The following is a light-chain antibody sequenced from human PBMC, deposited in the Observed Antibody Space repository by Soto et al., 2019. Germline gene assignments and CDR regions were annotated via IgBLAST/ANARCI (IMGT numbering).Light chain of an antibody. Sequence: EIVVKEFPAHLFVAPGGRSPPFFQARPGGNNHLAWDQPKPGQAPRLPIYGATTRATGIPARFSGSGSGTEFTLTISSLQSEDFAVYYCQQYNNWPPLTFGGGTKVEIK. CDR2: GAT. CDR3: QQYNNWPPLT. CDR1: PGGNNH. J-gene: IGKJ4*01. V-gene: IGKV3-15*01.